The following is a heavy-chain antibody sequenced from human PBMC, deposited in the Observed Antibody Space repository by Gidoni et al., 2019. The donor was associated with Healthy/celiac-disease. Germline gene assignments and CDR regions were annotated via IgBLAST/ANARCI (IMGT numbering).Heavy chain of an antibody. CDR3: AREGDYVWGSYRRLFDY. V-gene: IGHV4-38-2*02. CDR2: IYHSGST. D-gene: IGHD3-16*02. CDR1: GYSISRGYY. Sequence: QVQLQESGPGLVKPSETLSLTCTVSGYSISRGYYWGWIRQPPGKGLEWIGSIYHSGSTYYNPSLKSRVTISVDTSKNQFSLKLSSVTAADTAVYYCAREGDYVWGSYRRLFDYWGQGTLVTVSS. J-gene: IGHJ4*02.